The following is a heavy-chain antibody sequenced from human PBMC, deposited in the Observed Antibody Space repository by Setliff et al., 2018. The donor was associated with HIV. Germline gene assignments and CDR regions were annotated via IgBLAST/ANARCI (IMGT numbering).Heavy chain of an antibody. CDR2: INPNSGGT. CDR1: GYIFTDYY. Sequence: ASVKVSCKASGYIFTDYYMHWVRQAPGQELGWMGRINPNSGGTNYAQKFQGRVTMTRDTSISTAYTELSSLGSEDTATYYCARILVGVDDAFDIWGQGTMVTVSS. CDR3: ARILVGVDDAFDI. J-gene: IGHJ3*02. V-gene: IGHV1-2*06. D-gene: IGHD1-26*01.